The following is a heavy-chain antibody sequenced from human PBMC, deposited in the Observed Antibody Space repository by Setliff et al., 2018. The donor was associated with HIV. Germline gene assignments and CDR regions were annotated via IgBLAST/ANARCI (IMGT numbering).Heavy chain of an antibody. D-gene: IGHD2-15*01. V-gene: IGHV4-39*01. CDR2: FSYNGGR. J-gene: IGHJ5*02. CDR1: GDSVSTRNSF. CDR3: VKHVDSDFSGDPDWFDP. Sequence: SETLSLTCTVSGDSVSTRNSFWGWIRQPPGKGLEWIGSFSYNGGRRYTPSLTSRVTISADMSKNQFSLNLNSVTAADTAVYYCVKHVDSDFSGDPDWFDPWGQGIPVTVSS.